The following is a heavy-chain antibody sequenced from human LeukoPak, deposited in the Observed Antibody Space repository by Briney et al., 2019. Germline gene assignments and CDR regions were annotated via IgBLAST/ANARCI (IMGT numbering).Heavy chain of an antibody. J-gene: IGHJ4*02. CDR1: GGSISRGDYY. CDR3: ARDSTMVRGVFNFYC. V-gene: IGHV4-30-4*01. D-gene: IGHD3-10*01. CDR2: IYYSGST. Sequence: PSETLSLTYTVSGGSISRGDYYGSWIRQPPGKGLEWIGYIYYSGSTYYNPSLKSRVTISVDTSKNQFSLKLSSVTAADTAVYYCARDSTMVRGVFNFYCWGQGTLVTVSS.